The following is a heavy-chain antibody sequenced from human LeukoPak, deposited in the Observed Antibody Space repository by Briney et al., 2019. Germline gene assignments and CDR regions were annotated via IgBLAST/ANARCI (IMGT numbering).Heavy chain of an antibody. CDR3: AKDYDYVWGSYRLKENAFDI. CDR1: GFTVSSHY. J-gene: IGHJ3*02. D-gene: IGHD3-16*02. Sequence: GGSLRLSCAASGFTVSSHYMSWFRQAPGMRLEWVSAIYTDGSTYYTDSVKGRFTISRDNSKNTLFLQMNTLRAEDTAVYYCAKDYDYVWGSYRLKENAFDIWGQGTMVTVSS. CDR2: IYTDGST. V-gene: IGHV3-53*01.